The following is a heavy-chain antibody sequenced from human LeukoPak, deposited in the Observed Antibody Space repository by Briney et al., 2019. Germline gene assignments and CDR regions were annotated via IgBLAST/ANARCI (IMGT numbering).Heavy chain of an antibody. CDR2: ISWNSGSI. CDR3: AKAGAYSSGLNWFDP. CDR1: GFTFDDYA. J-gene: IGHJ5*02. Sequence: GGALRLSCAASGFTFDDYAVHWVRQAPGKGLEWVSGISWNSGSIGYADSVKGRFTISRDNAKNSLYLQMNSLRAEATALYYCAKAGAYSSGLNWFDPWGQGTLVTVSS. V-gene: IGHV3-9*01. D-gene: IGHD6-19*01.